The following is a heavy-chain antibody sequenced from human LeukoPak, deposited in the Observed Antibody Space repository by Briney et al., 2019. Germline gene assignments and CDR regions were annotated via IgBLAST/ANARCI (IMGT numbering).Heavy chain of an antibody. CDR3: ARSQGAATDVDY. V-gene: IGHV4-59*01. D-gene: IGHD6-25*01. J-gene: IGHJ4*01. Sequence: SETLSLTCTVSGGSISSYYWSWIRQPPGKGLEWIGYIYYSGSTNYNPSLKSRVTISVDTSKNQFSLKLSSVTAADTAVYYCARSQGAATDVDYWGQGTTVTVSS. CDR2: IYYSGST. CDR1: GGSISSYY.